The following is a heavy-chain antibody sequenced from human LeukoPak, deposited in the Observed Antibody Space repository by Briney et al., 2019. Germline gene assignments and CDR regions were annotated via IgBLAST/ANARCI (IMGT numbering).Heavy chain of an antibody. Sequence: GASVKVSCKASGGTFSSYAISWVRQAPGQGLEWMGWISAYNGNTNYAQKLQGRVTMTTDTSTSTAYMELRSLRSDDTAVYYCARNSWGFYYYYYMDVWGKGTTVTVSS. J-gene: IGHJ6*03. V-gene: IGHV1-18*01. D-gene: IGHD6-13*01. CDR1: GGTFSSYA. CDR3: ARNSWGFYYYYYMDV. CDR2: ISAYNGNT.